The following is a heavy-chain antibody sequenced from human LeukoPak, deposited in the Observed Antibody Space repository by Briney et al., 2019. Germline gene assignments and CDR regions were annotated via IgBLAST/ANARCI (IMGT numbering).Heavy chain of an antibody. CDR1: GFTFSTYG. CDR3: AAPGVPAATYYFDY. J-gene: IGHJ4*02. D-gene: IGHD2-2*01. CDR2: IRYDGSDK. V-gene: IGHV3-30*02. Sequence: GGSLRLSCAASGFTFSTYGMHWVRQAPGKGLEWVAFIRYDGSDKYADSVKGRFTISRDNSKNTVYLQVNSLRAEDTAVYYCAAPGVPAATYYFDYWGQGTLVTVSS.